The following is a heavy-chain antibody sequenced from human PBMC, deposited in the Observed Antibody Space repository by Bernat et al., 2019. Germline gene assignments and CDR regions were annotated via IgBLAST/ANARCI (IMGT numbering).Heavy chain of an antibody. CDR2: IKSKTEGGST. J-gene: IGHJ5*02. Sequence: EVQLVESGGGLVKPGGSLRLSCAAFGFTFNNACMSWVRQAPGKGLEWVGRIKSKTEGGSTDYAAPVKGRFTISRDDSSNTLYLQMNSLRSEDTAVYYCATGSTSGSQRCSWFDPWGQGTLVTVSS. CDR1: GFTFNNAC. CDR3: ATGSTSGSQRCSWFDP. D-gene: IGHD2-2*01. V-gene: IGHV3-15*01.